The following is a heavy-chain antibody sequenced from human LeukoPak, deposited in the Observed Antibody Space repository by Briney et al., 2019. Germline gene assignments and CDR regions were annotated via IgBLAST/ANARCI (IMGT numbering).Heavy chain of an antibody. J-gene: IGHJ4*02. Sequence: GGSLRLSCAASGFTFSSYAMSWVRQAPGKGLEWVSAISGGGGSTYYADSVKGRFTISRDNSKNTLYLQMNSLRAEDTAVYYCAKDCDILTGYFYFDYWGQGTLVTVSS. CDR2: ISGGGGST. CDR1: GFTFSSYA. D-gene: IGHD3-9*01. V-gene: IGHV3-23*01. CDR3: AKDCDILTGYFYFDY.